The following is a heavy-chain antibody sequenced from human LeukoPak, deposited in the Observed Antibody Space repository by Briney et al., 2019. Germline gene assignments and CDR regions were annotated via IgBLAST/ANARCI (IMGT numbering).Heavy chain of an antibody. CDR2: IIPIFGTA. Sequence: SVKVSCKASGGTFSSYAISWVRQAPGQGLEWMGGIIPIFGTANYAQKFQGRVTITADESTSTAYMELSSLRSEDTAVYYCARDLTRGNYYYYYMDVWGKGTTVTVSS. J-gene: IGHJ6*03. CDR1: GGTFSSYA. CDR3: ARDLTRGNYYYYYMDV. D-gene: IGHD3-9*01. V-gene: IGHV1-69*13.